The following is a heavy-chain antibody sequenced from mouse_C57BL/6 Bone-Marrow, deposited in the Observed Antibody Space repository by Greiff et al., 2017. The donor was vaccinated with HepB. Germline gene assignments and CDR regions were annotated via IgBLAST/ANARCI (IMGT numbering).Heavy chain of an antibody. J-gene: IGHJ2*01. V-gene: IGHV5-16*01. D-gene: IGHD2-3*01. CDR3: ARDGGLLRGYFDY. Sequence: EVQVVESEGGLVQPGSSMKLSCTASGFTFSDYYMAWVRQVPEKGLEWVANINYDGSSTYYLDSLKSRFIISRDNAKNILYLQMSSLKSEDTATYYCARDGGLLRGYFDYWGQGTTLTVSS. CDR1: GFTFSDYY. CDR2: INYDGSST.